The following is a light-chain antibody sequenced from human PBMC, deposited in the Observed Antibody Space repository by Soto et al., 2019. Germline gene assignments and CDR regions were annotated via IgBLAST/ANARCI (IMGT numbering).Light chain of an antibody. CDR1: QSVRNN. CDR2: GAS. Sequence: IVMPQSPATLSVSPGERATLSCRASQSVRNNLAWYQQKPGQAPRLLIFGASTRATGTPARFSGSGSGTEFTLTISSLQSEDFAIYYCQHYNEWPPWTFGQGTKVDIK. V-gene: IGKV3-15*01. CDR3: QHYNEWPPWT. J-gene: IGKJ1*01.